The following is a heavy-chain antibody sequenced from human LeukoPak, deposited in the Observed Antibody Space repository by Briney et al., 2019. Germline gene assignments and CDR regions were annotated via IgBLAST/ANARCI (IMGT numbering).Heavy chain of an antibody. CDR3: ARDRYDYVWGSYRFDY. J-gene: IGHJ4*02. V-gene: IGHV3-48*03. CDR2: ISSSGSTI. Sequence: GGSLRLSCAASGFTFSRYEMNWVRQAPGKGLEWVSYISSSGSTIYYADSVKGRFTISRDNAKNSLYLQMNSLRAEDTAVYYCARDRYDYVWGSYRFDYWGQGTLVTVSS. D-gene: IGHD3-16*02. CDR1: GFTFSRYE.